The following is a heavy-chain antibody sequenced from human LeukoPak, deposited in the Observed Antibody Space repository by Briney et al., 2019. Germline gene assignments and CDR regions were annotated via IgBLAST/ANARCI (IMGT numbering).Heavy chain of an antibody. V-gene: IGHV4-38-2*02. CDR3: ARGSTTVVTHFDY. Sequence: PSETLSLTCTVSGYSISSGYYWGWIRQPPGKGLEWIGSIYHSGSTYYNPSLKSRVTISVDTSKNQFSLKLSSVTAADTAVYYCARGSTTVVTHFDYWGQGTLVTVSS. CDR2: IYHSGST. J-gene: IGHJ4*02. D-gene: IGHD4-23*01. CDR1: GYSISSGYY.